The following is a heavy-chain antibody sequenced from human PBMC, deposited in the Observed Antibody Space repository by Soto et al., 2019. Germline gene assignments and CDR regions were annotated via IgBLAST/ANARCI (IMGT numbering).Heavy chain of an antibody. V-gene: IGHV1-69*06. CDR3: AICSAPVPAAIRNYGMDV. Sequence: ASVKVSCKASGGTFSSYAISWVRQAPGQGLEWMGGIIPIFGTANYAQKFQGRVTITADKSTSTAYMELSSLRSEETAVYYCAICSAPVPAAIRNYGMDVWGQGTTVTVSS. D-gene: IGHD2-2*01. CDR1: GGTFSSYA. CDR2: IIPIFGTA. J-gene: IGHJ6*02.